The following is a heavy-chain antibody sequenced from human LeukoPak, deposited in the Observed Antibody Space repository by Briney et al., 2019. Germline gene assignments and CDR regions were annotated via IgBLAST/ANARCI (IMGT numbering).Heavy chain of an antibody. Sequence: SVKVSCKASGGTLSSYAISWVRQAPGQGLEWMGGIIPIFDTANYAQKFQGRVTITADESTRTAYMELSSLRSEDTAVYYCARDRRAYYYDSSGYSPYCMDVWGQGTTLTVPS. CDR3: ARDRRAYYYDSSGYSPYCMDV. J-gene: IGHJ6*02. D-gene: IGHD3-22*01. V-gene: IGHV1-69*13. CDR1: GGTLSSYA. CDR2: IIPIFDTA.